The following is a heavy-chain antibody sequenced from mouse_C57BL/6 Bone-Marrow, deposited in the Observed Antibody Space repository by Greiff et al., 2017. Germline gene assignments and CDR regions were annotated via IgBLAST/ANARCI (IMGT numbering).Heavy chain of an antibody. V-gene: IGHV5-17*01. CDR3: ARGYGNYGTWFAY. Sequence: EVQLVESGGGLVKPGGSLKLSCAASGFTFSDYGMHWVRQAPEKGLEWVAYISSGSSTIYYADTVKGRFTISRDNAKNTLFLQMTSLRSEDTAMYYCARGYGNYGTWFAYWGQGTLVTVSA. CDR2: ISSGSSTI. J-gene: IGHJ3*01. D-gene: IGHD2-1*01. CDR1: GFTFSDYG.